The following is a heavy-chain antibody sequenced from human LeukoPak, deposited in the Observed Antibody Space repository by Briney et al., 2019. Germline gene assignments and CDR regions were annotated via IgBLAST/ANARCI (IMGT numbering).Heavy chain of an antibody. J-gene: IGHJ3*02. CDR3: ARDQFRLAAAGINAFDI. Sequence: SGGSLRLSCTASGFTFGDYAMSWFRQAPGKGLEWVSSISSSSSYIYYADSVKGRFTISRDNAKNSLYLQMNSLRAEDTAVYYCARDQFRLAAAGINAFDIWGQGTMVTVSS. CDR2: ISSSSSYI. D-gene: IGHD6-13*01. V-gene: IGHV3-21*01. CDR1: GFTFGDYA.